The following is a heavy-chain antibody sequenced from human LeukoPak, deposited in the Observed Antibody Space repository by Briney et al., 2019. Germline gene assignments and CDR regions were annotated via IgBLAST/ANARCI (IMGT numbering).Heavy chain of an antibody. D-gene: IGHD2-15*01. CDR1: GFTFDDYA. V-gene: IGHV3-43D*04. CDR3: AKDREVAGYYYYYGMDV. Sequence: GVLRLSRAASGFTFDDYAMHWVRQAPGKGLEWVSLISWDGGSTYYADSVKGRFTISRDNSKNSLYLQMNSLRAEDTALYYCAKDREVAGYYYYYGMDVWGKGTTVTVSS. J-gene: IGHJ6*04. CDR2: ISWDGGST.